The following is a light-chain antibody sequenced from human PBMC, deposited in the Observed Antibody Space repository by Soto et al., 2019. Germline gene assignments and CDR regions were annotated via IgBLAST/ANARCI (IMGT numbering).Light chain of an antibody. Sequence: DIQMTQSPSSLSASVGDRVTITCRASQSISNYLNWYQQKPGTAPKLLIYTASSLQSGVPSRFSGSGSGTDFTLTISSLQPEHFATYYCQQSHSTPLTFGGGTKA. CDR1: QSISNY. CDR2: TAS. V-gene: IGKV1-39*01. CDR3: QQSHSTPLT. J-gene: IGKJ4*01.